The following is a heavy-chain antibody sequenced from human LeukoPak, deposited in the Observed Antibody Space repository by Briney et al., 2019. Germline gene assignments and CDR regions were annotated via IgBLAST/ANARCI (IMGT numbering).Heavy chain of an antibody. J-gene: IGHJ4*02. CDR1: GFTFSNYA. V-gene: IGHV3-9*01. CDR3: AKAYSSSWYWNFDY. Sequence: GGSLRLACAASGFTFSNYAMSWVRQAPGKGLEWVSGISWNSGSIGYADSVKGRFTISRDNAKNSLYLQMNSLRAEDTALYYCAKAYSSSWYWNFDYWGQGTLVTVSS. CDR2: ISWNSGSI. D-gene: IGHD6-13*01.